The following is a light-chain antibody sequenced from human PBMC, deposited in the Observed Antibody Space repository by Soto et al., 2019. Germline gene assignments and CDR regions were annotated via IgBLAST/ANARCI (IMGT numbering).Light chain of an antibody. CDR1: SRDIGGYNY. CDR2: EVS. V-gene: IGLV2-14*01. J-gene: IGLJ2*01. CDR3: SSYVNCTSFGI. Sequence: QSALTQPASVSGSPGQSITISCTGTSRDIGGYNYVSWHQQHPGKAPKVIITEVSNRPSGVSDRFSGSKSGNTASLTISGLQAEDEADYYCSSYVNCTSFGIFGGGTKLTVL.